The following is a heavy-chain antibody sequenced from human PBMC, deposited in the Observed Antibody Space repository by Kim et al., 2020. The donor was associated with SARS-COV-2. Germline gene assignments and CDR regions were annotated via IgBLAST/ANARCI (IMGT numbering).Heavy chain of an antibody. J-gene: IGHJ6*02. CDR1: GGSFSGYY. Sequence: SETLSLTCAVYGGSFSGYYWGWIRQPPGKGLEWIGEINHSGSTNYNPSSKSRVTISVDTSKNQFSLKLSSVTAADTAVYYCARGASGWYPGNLGVGYYYGMDVWGQGTTVTVSS. CDR3: ARGASGWYPGNLGVGYYYGMDV. V-gene: IGHV4-34*01. D-gene: IGHD6-19*01. CDR2: INHSGST.